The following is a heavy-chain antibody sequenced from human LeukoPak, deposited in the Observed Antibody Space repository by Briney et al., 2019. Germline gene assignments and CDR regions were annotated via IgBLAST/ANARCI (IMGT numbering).Heavy chain of an antibody. CDR2: IIPIFGTA. CDR1: GGTFSSYA. CDR3: ARAYCGGDCYPVTYYYYYMDV. J-gene: IGHJ6*03. V-gene: IGHV1-69*01. D-gene: IGHD2-21*01. Sequence: SVKVSCKASGGTFSSYAISLVRQAPGQGLEWMGGIIPIFGTANYAQKFQGRVTITADESTSTAYIELSSLRSEDTAVYYCARAYCGGDCYPVTYYYYYMDVWGKGTTVTVSS.